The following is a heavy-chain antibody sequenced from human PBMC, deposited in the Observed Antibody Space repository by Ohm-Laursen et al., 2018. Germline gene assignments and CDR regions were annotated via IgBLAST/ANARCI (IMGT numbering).Heavy chain of an antibody. D-gene: IGHD6-19*01. CDR1: GYTFSGYY. J-gene: IGHJ4*02. CDR3: AKLGSSGWSVDY. Sequence: EASVKVSCKASGYTFSGYYLHWVRQAPGQGLEWMGWINPNSGGTNYAQKFQGRVTLTRDTSISTAYMELSRLRSDDTAVYSCAKLGSSGWSVDYWGQGTLVTVSS. V-gene: IGHV1-2*02. CDR2: INPNSGGT.